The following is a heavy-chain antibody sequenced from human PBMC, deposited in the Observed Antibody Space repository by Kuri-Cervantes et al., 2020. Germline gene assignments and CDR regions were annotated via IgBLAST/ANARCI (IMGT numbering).Heavy chain of an antibody. V-gene: IGHV3-21*01. D-gene: IGHD6-13*01. CDR3: ARGRIAAAGTLFDY. J-gene: IGHJ4*02. CDR2: ISSSSSYI. CDR1: GFTFSSYS. Sequence: ETLSLTCAASGFTFSSYSMNWVRQAPGKGLEWVSSISSSSSYIYYADSVKGRFTISRDNAKNSLYLQMNSLRAEDTAVYYCARGRIAAAGTLFDYWGQGTLVTVSS.